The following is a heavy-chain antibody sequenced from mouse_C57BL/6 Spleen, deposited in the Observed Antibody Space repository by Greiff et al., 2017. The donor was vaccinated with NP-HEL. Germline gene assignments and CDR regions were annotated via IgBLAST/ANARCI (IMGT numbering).Heavy chain of an antibody. V-gene: IGHV1-81*01. Sequence: QVQLQQSGAELARPGASVKLSCKASGYTFTSYGISWVKQRTGQGLEWIGEIYPRSGNTYYNEKFKGKATLTADKSSSTAYMELRSLTSEDSAVYFCARRGSTVVARDYAMEYWGQGTSVTVSS. J-gene: IGHJ4*01. CDR1: GYTFTSYG. CDR2: IYPRSGNT. CDR3: ARRGSTVVARDYAMEY. D-gene: IGHD1-1*01.